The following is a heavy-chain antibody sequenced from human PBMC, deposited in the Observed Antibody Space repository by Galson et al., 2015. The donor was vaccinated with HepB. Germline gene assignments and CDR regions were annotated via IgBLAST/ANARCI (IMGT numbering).Heavy chain of an antibody. CDR1: GYISSSSYY. Sequence: SETLSLTCSGGYISSSSYYWGWIRQPPGKGLEWIGNIYYTGNTYYNPSLKSRVTMSEDTSKNQFSLKLNSVTAADTAVYYFARLWASNWEIDYWGQGTLVTVSS. D-gene: IGHD7-27*01. J-gene: IGHJ4*02. CDR3: ARLWASNWEIDY. V-gene: IGHV4-39*01. CDR2: IYYTGNT.